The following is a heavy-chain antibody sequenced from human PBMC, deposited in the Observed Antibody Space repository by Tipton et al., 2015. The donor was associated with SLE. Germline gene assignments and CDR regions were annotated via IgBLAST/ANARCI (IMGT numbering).Heavy chain of an antibody. D-gene: IGHD3/OR15-3a*01. CDR1: GNSIDIIGHY. CDR2: ISYSGNT. Sequence: LRLSCPVSGNSIDIIGHYWGWLRQPPGKGVAWIGSISYSGNTYSSPSLKSRVPLSINTSKNQFSLTVTSVTAADTAVYYCARRGDWGPVDYWGQGTLATVSS. V-gene: IGHV4-39*07. CDR3: ARRGDWGPVDY. J-gene: IGHJ4*02.